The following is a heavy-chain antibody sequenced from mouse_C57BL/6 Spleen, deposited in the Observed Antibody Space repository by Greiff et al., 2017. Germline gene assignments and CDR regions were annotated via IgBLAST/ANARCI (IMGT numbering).Heavy chain of an antibody. CDR2: IYPRSGNT. CDR3: ARGGDQWFAY. D-gene: IGHD3-3*01. CDR1: GYTFTSYG. J-gene: IGHJ3*01. V-gene: IGHV1-81*01. Sequence: VQLQQSGAELARPGASVKLSCKASGYTFTSYGISWVKQRTGQGLEWIGEIYPRSGNTYYNEKFKGKATLTADKSSSTAYMELRSLTSEDSAVYFCARGGDQWFAYWGQGTLVTVSA.